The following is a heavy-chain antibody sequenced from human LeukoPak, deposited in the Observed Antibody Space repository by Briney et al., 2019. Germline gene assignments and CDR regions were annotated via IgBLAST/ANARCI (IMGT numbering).Heavy chain of an antibody. Sequence: PGGSLRLSCAASGFTFSSYGMHWVRQAPGKGLEWVAVIWYDGSNKYYADSVKGRFTISRDNSKNTLYLQMNSLRAEDTAVYYCARDTHSSGYLPFDYWGQGTLATVSS. CDR2: IWYDGSNK. CDR1: GFTFSSYG. CDR3: ARDTHSSGYLPFDY. J-gene: IGHJ4*02. V-gene: IGHV3-33*08. D-gene: IGHD3-22*01.